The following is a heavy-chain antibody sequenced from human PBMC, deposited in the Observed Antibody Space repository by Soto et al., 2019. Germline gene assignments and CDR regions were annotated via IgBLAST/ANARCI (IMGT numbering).Heavy chain of an antibody. CDR2: THYSGRT. Sequence: SETLSLTSTVSAASIIDYSWTWIRQPPRKGLEWIGSTHYSGRTTYNPSLKSRVSRSVDTSKNHFSMQLRSVTAEDTAVYYCARYSGYYDGSGYYPNFCYWGQGTLVTVSS. CDR1: AASIIDYS. J-gene: IGHJ4*02. D-gene: IGHD3-22*01. V-gene: IGHV4-59*01. CDR3: ARYSGYYDGSGYYPNFCY.